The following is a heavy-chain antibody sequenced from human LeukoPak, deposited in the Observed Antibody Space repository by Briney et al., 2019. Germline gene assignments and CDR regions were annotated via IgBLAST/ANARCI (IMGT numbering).Heavy chain of an antibody. D-gene: IGHD3-3*01. CDR1: GGSISSYY. Sequence: KPSETLSLTCTVSGGSISSYYWSWIRQPPGKGLEWIGYIYYSGSTNYNPSLKSRVTISVDTSKNQFSLKLSSVTAADTAVYYCARKKRTYYDFWSGSSSLYYYYMDVWGKGTTVTVSS. V-gene: IGHV4-59*01. CDR2: IYYSGST. J-gene: IGHJ6*03. CDR3: ARKKRTYYDFWSGSSSLYYYYMDV.